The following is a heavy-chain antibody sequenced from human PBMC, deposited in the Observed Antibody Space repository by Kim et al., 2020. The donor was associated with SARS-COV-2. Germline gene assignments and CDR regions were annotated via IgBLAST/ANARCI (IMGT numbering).Heavy chain of an antibody. CDR3: ARSPVGSYFFDY. V-gene: IGHV4-39*01. J-gene: IGHJ4*02. D-gene: IGHD1-26*01. Sequence: YYNPSLKSRVTISVDTSKNQFSLKLSSVTAADTAVYYCARSPVGSYFFDYWGQGTLVTVSS.